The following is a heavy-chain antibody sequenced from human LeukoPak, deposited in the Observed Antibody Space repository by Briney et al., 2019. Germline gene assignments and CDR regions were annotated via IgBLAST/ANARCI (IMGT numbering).Heavy chain of an antibody. CDR1: GGSISSSSYC. Sequence: SETLSLTCTVSGGSISSSSYCWGWIRQPPGKGLEWIGSIYYSGSTYYNPSLKSRVTISVDTSKNQFSLKLSSVTAADTAVYYCARLGPPLPEVPAAMDYYYYYYMDVWGKGTTVTVSS. CDR3: ARLGPPLPEVPAAMDYYYYYYMDV. J-gene: IGHJ6*03. D-gene: IGHD2-2*01. V-gene: IGHV4-39*01. CDR2: IYYSGST.